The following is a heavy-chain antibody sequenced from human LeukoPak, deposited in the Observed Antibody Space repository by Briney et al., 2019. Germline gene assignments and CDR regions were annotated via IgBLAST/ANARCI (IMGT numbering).Heavy chain of an antibody. D-gene: IGHD2-2*01. CDR1: GYTFTGYY. V-gene: IGHV1-18*04. CDR3: ARGFGYCSSTSCYEGWFDP. CDR2: ISAYNGNT. J-gene: IGHJ5*02. Sequence: ASVKVSCKASGYTFTGYYMHWVRQAPGQGLEWMGWISAYNGNTNYAQKLQGRVTMTTDTSTSTAYMELRSLRSDDTAVYYCARGFGYCSSTSCYEGWFDPWGQGTLVTVSS.